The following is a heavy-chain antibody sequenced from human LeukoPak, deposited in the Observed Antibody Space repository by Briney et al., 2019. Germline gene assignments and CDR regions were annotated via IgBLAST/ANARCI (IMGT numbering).Heavy chain of an antibody. D-gene: IGHD3-10*01. V-gene: IGHV3-48*03. J-gene: IGHJ4*02. CDR3: ARDRGYGSFNY. Sequence: GGSLRLSCAASGFTFSSFEMNWVRQAPGKGLEWVSYISSSGSTIYYADSVKGRFTISRDNAKNSLYLQMSSLRAEDTAVYYCARDRGYGSFNYWGQGTLVTVSS. CDR1: GFTFSSFE. CDR2: ISSSGSTI.